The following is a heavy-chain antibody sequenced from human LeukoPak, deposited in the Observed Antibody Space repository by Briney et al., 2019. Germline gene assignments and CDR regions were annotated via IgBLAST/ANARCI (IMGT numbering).Heavy chain of an antibody. V-gene: IGHV3-23*01. CDR2: IGGSGSST. Sequence: GGSLRLSCEASEFTFSSYAIHWVRQAPGEGLEWVSYIGGSGSSTYYADSVKGRITISRDNSRNTMFLQTNSLRADDTAVYYCAKVAVSTAGAWWFDTWGQGTLVTVSS. D-gene: IGHD2-15*01. CDR3: AKVAVSTAGAWWFDT. CDR1: EFTFSSYA. J-gene: IGHJ5*02.